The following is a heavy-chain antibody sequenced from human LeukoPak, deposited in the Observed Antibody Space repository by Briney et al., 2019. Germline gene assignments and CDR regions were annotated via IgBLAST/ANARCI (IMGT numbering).Heavy chain of an antibody. CDR1: GYTLTELS. CDR3: ARETVTWMATTSSYMDV. V-gene: IGHV1-24*01. CDR2: FDPEDGET. Sequence: ASVKVSCKVSGYTLTELSMHWVRQAPGKGLEWMGGFDPEDGETIYAQKFQGRVTMTRDMSTSTVYMELSSLRSEDTAVYYCARETVTWMATTSSYMDVWGKGTTVTVSS. J-gene: IGHJ6*03. D-gene: IGHD5-24*01.